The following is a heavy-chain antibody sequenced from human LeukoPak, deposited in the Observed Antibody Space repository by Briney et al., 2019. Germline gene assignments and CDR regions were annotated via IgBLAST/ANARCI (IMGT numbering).Heavy chain of an antibody. CDR3: ARSVAKGFDY. D-gene: IGHD5-12*01. CDR2: INPNSGGT. V-gene: IGHV1-2*02. CDR1: GYPFTGYY. J-gene: IGHJ4*02. Sequence: ASVKVSCKASGYPFTGYYMHWVRQAPGQRLEWMGWINPNSGGTNYAQKFQGRVTMTRDTSISTAYMKLSRLRTDDTAVYYCARSVAKGFDYWGQGTLVTVSS.